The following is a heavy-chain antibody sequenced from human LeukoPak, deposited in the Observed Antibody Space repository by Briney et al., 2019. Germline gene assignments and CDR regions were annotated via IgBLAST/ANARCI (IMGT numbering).Heavy chain of an antibody. J-gene: IGHJ3*02. CDR1: GGSISSYY. CDR2: IYYSGST. V-gene: IGHV4-59*01. Sequence: SETLSLTCTVSGGSISSYYWSWIRQPPGKRLEWIGYIYYSGSTNYNPSLKSRVTISVDTSKNQFSLKLSSVTAADTAVYYCARVRDPRTAFDIWGQGTMVTVSS. CDR3: ARVRDPRTAFDI.